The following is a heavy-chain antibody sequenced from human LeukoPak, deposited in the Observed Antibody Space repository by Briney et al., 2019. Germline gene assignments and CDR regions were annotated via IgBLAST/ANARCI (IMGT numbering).Heavy chain of an antibody. CDR3: ARDLVPYCSSTSCYNYYYYGMDV. Sequence: GGSLRLSCVVSGFTFSTYSMNWARQAPGKGLEWVSYISSSGSTIYYADSVKGRFTISRDNAKNSLYLQMNSLRAEDTAVYYCARDLVPYCSSTSCYNYYYYGMDVWGQGTTVTVSS. D-gene: IGHD2-2*02. CDR1: GFTFSTYS. J-gene: IGHJ6*02. CDR2: ISSSGSTI. V-gene: IGHV3-48*04.